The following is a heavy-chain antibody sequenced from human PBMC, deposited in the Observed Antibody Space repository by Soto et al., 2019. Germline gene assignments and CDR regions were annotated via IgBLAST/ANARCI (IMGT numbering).Heavy chain of an antibody. Sequence: GASVKVSCKASGYTFSNYGHSWVRQAPGQGLEWMGWISNYNNNTHYTQKFQGRVTMTTDASTTTAYMELRSLRSDDTAVYYCARVAVAGMWYFDLWGRGTLVTVSS. J-gene: IGHJ2*01. CDR3: ARVAVAGMWYFDL. CDR1: GYTFSNYG. V-gene: IGHV1-18*04. D-gene: IGHD6-19*01. CDR2: ISNYNNNT.